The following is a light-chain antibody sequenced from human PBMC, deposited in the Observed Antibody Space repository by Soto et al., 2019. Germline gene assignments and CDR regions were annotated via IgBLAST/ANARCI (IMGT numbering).Light chain of an antibody. Sequence: DIQMTQSPSTLSASLGDRVTITCRASQSISSWLAWYQQKPGKAPKLLIYKASSLESGVPSRFSGSGSGTEFTLTISGLQPDDFATYYCQQYNSYSRTFGQGTKVDI. CDR2: KAS. CDR3: QQYNSYSRT. J-gene: IGKJ1*01. CDR1: QSISSW. V-gene: IGKV1-5*03.